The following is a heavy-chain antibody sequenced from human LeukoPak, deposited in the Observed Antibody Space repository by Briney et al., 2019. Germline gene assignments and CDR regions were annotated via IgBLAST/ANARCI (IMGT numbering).Heavy chain of an antibody. CDR1: GYAFTSYG. Sequence: ASVKVSCKASGYAFTSYGISWVRQAPGQGLEWMGWISAYNGNTNYAQKLQGRVTMTTDTSTSTAYMELRSLRSDDTAVYYCARRLREVDAFDIWGQGTMVTVSS. V-gene: IGHV1-18*01. J-gene: IGHJ3*02. CDR2: ISAYNGNT. CDR3: ARRLREVDAFDI. D-gene: IGHD5-12*01.